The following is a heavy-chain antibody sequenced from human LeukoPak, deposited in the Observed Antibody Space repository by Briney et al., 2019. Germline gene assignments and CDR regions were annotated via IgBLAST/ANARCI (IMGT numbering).Heavy chain of an antibody. CDR3: ARGDSSSWYWIYSNYMDV. CDR1: GYTFTSYG. J-gene: IGHJ6*03. D-gene: IGHD6-13*01. CDR2: ISAYNGNT. V-gene: IGHV1-18*01. Sequence: ASVKVSCKASGYTFTSYGISWVRQAPGQGLEWMGWISAYNGNTNYAQKLQGRVTMTTDTSTSTAYMELRSLRSDDTAVYYCARGDSSSWYWIYSNYMDVWGKGTTVTVSS.